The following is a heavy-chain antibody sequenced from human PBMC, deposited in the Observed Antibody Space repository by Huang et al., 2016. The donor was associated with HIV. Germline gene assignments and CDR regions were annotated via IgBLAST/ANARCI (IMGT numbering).Heavy chain of an antibody. CDR3: ARDPRIQSWLNFFDY. Sequence: EVQLVESGGGLVQPGGSLRLSCAASGFSISSYWMHWVRQAPGKGLVWVERINSDGSSTSYADSVKGRFTSARDNAKNTLYLQMNSLRAEDTAVYYCARDPRIQSWLNFFDYWGQGTLVSVSS. CDR1: GFSISSYW. CDR2: INSDGSST. J-gene: IGHJ4*02. V-gene: IGHV3-74*01. D-gene: IGHD3-22*01.